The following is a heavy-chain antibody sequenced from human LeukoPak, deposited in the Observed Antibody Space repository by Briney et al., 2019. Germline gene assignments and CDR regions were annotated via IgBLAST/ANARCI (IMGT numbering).Heavy chain of an antibody. CDR1: GFTVSSNY. J-gene: IGHJ4*02. CDR3: ARASRYDSSGYSDY. Sequence: GGSLRLSCAASGFTVSSNYMSWVRQAPGKGPEWVSVIYSGGSTYYADSVKGRFTISRDNSKNTLYLQMNSLRAEDTAVYYCARASRYDSSGYSDYWGQGTLVTVSS. D-gene: IGHD3-22*01. CDR2: IYSGGST. V-gene: IGHV3-53*01.